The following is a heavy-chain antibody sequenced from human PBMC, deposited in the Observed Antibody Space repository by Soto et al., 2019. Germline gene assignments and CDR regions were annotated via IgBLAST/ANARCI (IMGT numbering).Heavy chain of an antibody. Sequence: GGSLRLSCAASGFTFSSYSMNWVRQAPGKGLEWVSYISSSSSTIYYADSVKGRFTISRDNAKNSLYLQMNSLRDEDTAVYYCATGITGTTRITLGGTIRNYYYGMDVWGQGHTVTVS. CDR3: ATGITGTTRITLGGTIRNYYYGMDV. D-gene: IGHD1-7*01. CDR2: ISSSSSTI. V-gene: IGHV3-48*02. J-gene: IGHJ6*02. CDR1: GFTFSSYS.